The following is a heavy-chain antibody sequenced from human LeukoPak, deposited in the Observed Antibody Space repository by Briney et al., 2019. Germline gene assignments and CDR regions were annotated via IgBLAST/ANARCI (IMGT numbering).Heavy chain of an antibody. J-gene: IGHJ4*02. V-gene: IGHV3-33*01. Sequence: PGGSLRLSCAVSGFTFRDYGMHWVRQAPGKGLEWVALIWHDGSHRYYADSVKGRITISRDDSKNTLYLQMNSLRAEDTAMYYCARDDILTGYTIDYWGRGTLVTVSS. D-gene: IGHD3-9*01. CDR3: ARDDILTGYTIDY. CDR2: IWHDGSHR. CDR1: GFTFRDYG.